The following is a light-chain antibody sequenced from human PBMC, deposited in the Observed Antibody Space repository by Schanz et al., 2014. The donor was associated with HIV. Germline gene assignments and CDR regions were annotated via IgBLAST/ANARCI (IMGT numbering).Light chain of an antibody. Sequence: QSVLTQSPSASASLGASVKLTCTLSSGHSSYAIAWHQQQPEKGLRSLMKLNSDGSHSKGDGIPDRFSGSRSGAERYLTISSLQSEDEADYYCQTWGTGIRVFGGGTKLTVL. CDR1: SGHSSYA. V-gene: IGLV4-69*01. CDR2: LNSDGSH. J-gene: IGLJ3*02. CDR3: QTWGTGIRV.